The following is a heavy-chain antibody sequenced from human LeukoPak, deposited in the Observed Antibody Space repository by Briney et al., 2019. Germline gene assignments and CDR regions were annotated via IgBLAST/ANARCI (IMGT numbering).Heavy chain of an antibody. CDR2: ISYDGSNK. D-gene: IGHD6-13*01. V-gene: IGHV3-30*04. J-gene: IGHJ3*02. Sequence: QPGRSLRLSCAASGFTFSSYAMHWVRQAPGKGLEWVAVISYDGSNKYYADSVKGRFTISRDNSKNTLYLQMNSLRAEDTAVYYCARGTARLAGYSSSCRAFDIWGQGTMVTVSS. CDR1: GFTFSSYA. CDR3: ARGTARLAGYSSSCRAFDI.